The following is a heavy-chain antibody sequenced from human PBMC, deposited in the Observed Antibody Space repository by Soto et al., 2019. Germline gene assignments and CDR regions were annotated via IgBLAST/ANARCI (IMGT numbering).Heavy chain of an antibody. J-gene: IGHJ4*02. CDR3: ARDHSTDYGDYVRSGNYFDY. Sequence: QVQLVQSGAEVKKPRASVKVSCKASGYTFTSYGISWVRQAPGQGLEWMGWISAYNGNTNYAQKLQGRVTMTTDTSTSTAYMELRSLRSDDTAVYYCARDHSTDYGDYVRSGNYFDYWGQGTLVTVSS. D-gene: IGHD4-17*01. CDR1: GYTFTSYG. V-gene: IGHV1-18*01. CDR2: ISAYNGNT.